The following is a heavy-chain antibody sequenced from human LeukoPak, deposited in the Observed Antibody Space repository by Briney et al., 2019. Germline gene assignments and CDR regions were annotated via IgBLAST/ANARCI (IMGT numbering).Heavy chain of an antibody. CDR3: AKVLSDYYDSSGYYFDY. CDR2: ISGSGGST. CDR1: GFTFSSYA. D-gene: IGHD3-22*01. J-gene: IGHJ4*02. V-gene: IGHV3-23*01. Sequence: GSLRLSCAASGFTFSSYAMSWVRQAPGKGLEWGSAISGSGGSTYYADSVKGRFTISRDNSKNTLYLQMNSLRAEDTAVYYCAKVLSDYYDSSGYYFDYWGQGTLVTVSS.